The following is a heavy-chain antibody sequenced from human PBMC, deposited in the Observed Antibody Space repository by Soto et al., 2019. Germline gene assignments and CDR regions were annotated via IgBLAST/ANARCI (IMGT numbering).Heavy chain of an antibody. CDR3: AKDAGLYYYDSSGYYF. Sequence: VQLLDSGGGVVQPGTSLRLSCAASGFAFSTYGMHWVRQAPGKGLEWVSAISGSGGSTYYADSVKGRFTISRDNSKNTLYLQMNSLRAEDTAVYYCAKDAGLYYYDSSGYYFGGQGTLVTVSS. J-gene: IGHJ4*02. CDR1: GFAFSTYG. V-gene: IGHV3-23*01. D-gene: IGHD3-22*01. CDR2: ISGSGGST.